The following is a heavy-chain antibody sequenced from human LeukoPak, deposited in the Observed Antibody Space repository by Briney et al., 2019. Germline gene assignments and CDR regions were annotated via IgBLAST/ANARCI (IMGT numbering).Heavy chain of an antibody. CDR2: IYYSGST. J-gene: IGHJ5*02. D-gene: IGHD6-13*01. CDR3: ARGYSSSWYANWFDP. Sequence: SETLSLTCAVYGGSFSGYYWSWIRQPPGKGLEWIGSIYYSGSTYYNPSLKSRVTISVDTSKNQFSLKLSSVTAADTAVYYCARGYSSSWYANWFDPWGQGTLVTVSS. V-gene: IGHV4-34*01. CDR1: GGSFSGYY.